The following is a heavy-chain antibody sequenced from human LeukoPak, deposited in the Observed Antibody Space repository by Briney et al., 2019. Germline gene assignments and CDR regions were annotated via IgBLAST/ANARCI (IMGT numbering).Heavy chain of an antibody. CDR3: ARTIQLWDNFDY. CDR1: GGTFSSYA. D-gene: IGHD5-18*01. V-gene: IGHV1-46*01. Sequence: ASVKVSCKASGGTFSSYAISWVRQAPGQGLEWMGIINPSGGSTSYAQKFQGRVTMTRDTSTSTVYMELSSLRSEDTAVYYCARTIQLWDNFDYWGQGTLVTVSS. CDR2: INPSGGST. J-gene: IGHJ4*02.